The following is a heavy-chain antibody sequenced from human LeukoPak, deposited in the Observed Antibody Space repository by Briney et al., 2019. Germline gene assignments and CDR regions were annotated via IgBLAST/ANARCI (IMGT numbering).Heavy chain of an antibody. D-gene: IGHD2-15*01. J-gene: IGHJ4*02. CDR3: ARPARYCSGGSCWDS. V-gene: IGHV4-4*07. CDR1: GASISSYY. Sequence: SQTLSLTCSVSGASISSYYWTWIRQPAGKGLEWIGRFSTTWSTSYNPSLKSRVTMSVDTSKNQFSLKLTSVTAADTAIYYCARPARYCSGGSCWDSWGQGTLVTVSS. CDR2: FSTTWST.